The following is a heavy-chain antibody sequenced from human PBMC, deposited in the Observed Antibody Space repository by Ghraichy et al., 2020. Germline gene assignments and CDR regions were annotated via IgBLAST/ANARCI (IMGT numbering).Heavy chain of an antibody. CDR1: GLIFSDAW. V-gene: IGHV3-15*01. Sequence: GGSLRLSCAASGLIFSDAWMSWVRQAPGRGLEWVGRIKTRSSGGTTDYAAPVKGRFTISRDYYEKTLYLQMNGLKTDDTGVYYCTTLSMTVTHGGDYWGRGTLVTVSS. J-gene: IGHJ4*02. CDR2: IKTRSSGGTT. D-gene: IGHD4-17*01. CDR3: TTLSMTVTHGGDY.